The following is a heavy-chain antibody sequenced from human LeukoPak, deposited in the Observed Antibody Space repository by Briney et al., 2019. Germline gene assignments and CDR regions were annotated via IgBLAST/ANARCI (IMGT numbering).Heavy chain of an antibody. CDR3: ARDRAVTFGGVIVIPNYYFDY. CDR2: ISYDGSNK. J-gene: IGHJ4*02. V-gene: IGHV3-30-3*01. CDR1: GFTFSSYA. Sequence: GRSLRLSCAASGFTFSSYAMHWVRQAPGKGLEWVAVISYDGSNKYYADSVKGRFTISRDNSKNTLYLQMNSLRAEDTAVYYCARDRAVTFGGVIVIPNYYFDYWGQGTLVTVSS. D-gene: IGHD3-16*02.